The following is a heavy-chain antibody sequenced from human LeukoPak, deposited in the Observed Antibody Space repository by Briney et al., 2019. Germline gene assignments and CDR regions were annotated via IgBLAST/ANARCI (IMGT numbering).Heavy chain of an antibody. D-gene: IGHD2-21*01. CDR2: IWYDGSNK. CDR1: GFTFSSYG. CDR3: AGDVTSLDY. Sequence: GRSLRLSCAASGFTFSSYGMHWGRKAPGKGQDRVAVIWYDGSNKYYADSVRGRFTISSDNAKNSVYLQMNSLRVEDTAVYYCAGDVTSLDYWGQGTLVTVSS. V-gene: IGHV3-33*03. J-gene: IGHJ4*02.